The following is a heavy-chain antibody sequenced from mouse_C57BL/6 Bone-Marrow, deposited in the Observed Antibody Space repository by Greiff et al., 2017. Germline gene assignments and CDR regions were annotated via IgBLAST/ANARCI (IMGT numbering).Heavy chain of an antibody. CDR1: GFSLTSYA. CDR2: IWTGGGT. Sequence: VKLMESGPGLVAPSQSLSITCTVSGFSLTSYAISWVRQPPGKGLEWLGVIWTGGGTNYNSALKSRLSISKDNSKSQVFLKMNSLQTDDTARYYCARTLYGSSPYYAMDYWGQGTSVTVSS. CDR3: ARTLYGSSPYYAMDY. J-gene: IGHJ4*01. D-gene: IGHD1-1*01. V-gene: IGHV2-9-1*01.